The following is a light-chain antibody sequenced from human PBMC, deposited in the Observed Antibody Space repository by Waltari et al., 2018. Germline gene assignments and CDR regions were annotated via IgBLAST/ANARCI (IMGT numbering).Light chain of an antibody. CDR1: QAINSNY. CDR3: QQYGSSPPLT. Sequence: IVLTQSPGTLALSPGERATLSCRTSQAINSNYVAWYQQKPGQDPRPPMYGTSNRATGTPDRFTGSGSGTDFTLTISRLEPEDFAVYYCQQYGSSPPLTFGQGTKVEIK. J-gene: IGKJ1*01. V-gene: IGKV3-20*01. CDR2: GTS.